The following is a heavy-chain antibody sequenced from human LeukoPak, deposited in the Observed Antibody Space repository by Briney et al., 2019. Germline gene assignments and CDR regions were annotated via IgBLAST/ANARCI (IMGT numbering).Heavy chain of an antibody. D-gene: IGHD1-26*01. CDR2: IYSGGST. CDR3: ASPTVGTTLPSRYYYYGMDV. J-gene: IGHJ6*04. CDR1: GGSISSYY. V-gene: IGHV3-53*01. Sequence: LSLTCTVSGGSISSYYWSWIRQPPGKGLEWVSVIYSGGSTYYADSVKGRFTISRDNSKNTLYLQMNSLRAEDTAVYYCASPTVGTTLPSRYYYYGMDVWGKGTTVTVSS.